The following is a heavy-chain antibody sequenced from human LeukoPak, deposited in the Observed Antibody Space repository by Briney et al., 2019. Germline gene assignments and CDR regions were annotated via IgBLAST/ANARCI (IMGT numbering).Heavy chain of an antibody. CDR3: ARAMLVVVTPYDAFDI. D-gene: IGHD3-22*01. CDR2: ISAYNGNT. CDR1: GYTFTSYG. Sequence: ASVKVSCKASGYTFTSYGFSWVRQAPGQGLEWMGWISAYNGNTNYAQKLQGRVTMTTDTSTSTAYMELRSLRSDDTAVYYCARAMLVVVTPYDAFDIWGQGTMVTVSS. V-gene: IGHV1-18*01. J-gene: IGHJ3*02.